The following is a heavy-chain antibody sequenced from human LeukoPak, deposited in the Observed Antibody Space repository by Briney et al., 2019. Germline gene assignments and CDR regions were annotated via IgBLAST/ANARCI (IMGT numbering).Heavy chain of an antibody. J-gene: IGHJ4*02. CDR1: GFTFSGHA. CDR2: ISGSGGST. CDR3: AKSYPPSYDILTGYYLSYYFDY. Sequence: GGSLRVSCAASGFTFSGHAMSWVRQAPGKGLEWVSAISGSGGSTYYADSVKGRFTISRDNSKNTLYLQMNSLRAEDTAVYNCAKSYPPSYDILTGYYLSYYFDYWGQGTLVTVSS. V-gene: IGHV3-23*01. D-gene: IGHD3-9*01.